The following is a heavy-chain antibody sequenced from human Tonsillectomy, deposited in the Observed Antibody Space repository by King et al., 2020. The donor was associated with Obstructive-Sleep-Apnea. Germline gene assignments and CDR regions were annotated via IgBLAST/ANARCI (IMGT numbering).Heavy chain of an antibody. CDR1: GFTFSNYN. CDR3: ASDLDCGGDCYSSDY. V-gene: IGHV3-21*01. J-gene: IGHJ4*02. D-gene: IGHD2-21*02. CDR2: ISTTSTYI. Sequence: QLVQSGGGLVKPGGSLRLSCAASGFTFSNYNMNWVRQAPGKGLEWVSSISTTSTYIYYADSLRGRFTISRDNAKNSLYLQMNSLRAEDTAVYYCASDLDCGGDCYSSDYWGQRTLVTVSS.